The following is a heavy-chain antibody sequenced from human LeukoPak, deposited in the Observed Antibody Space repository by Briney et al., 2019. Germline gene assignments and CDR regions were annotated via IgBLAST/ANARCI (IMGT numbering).Heavy chain of an antibody. CDR1: GGSINSYY. J-gene: IGHJ6*02. CDR2: INHSGST. V-gene: IGHV4-34*01. CDR3: ARAGYSSSWYLEYYYYGMDV. D-gene: IGHD6-13*01. Sequence: SETLSLTCTVPGGSINSYYWSWIRQPPGKGLEWIGEINHSGSTNYNPSLKSRVTISVDTSKNQLSLKLSSVTAADTAVYYCARAGYSSSWYLEYYYYGMDVWGQGTTVTVSS.